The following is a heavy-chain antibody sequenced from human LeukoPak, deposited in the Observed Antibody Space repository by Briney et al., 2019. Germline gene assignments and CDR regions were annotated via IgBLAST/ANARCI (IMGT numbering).Heavy chain of an antibody. V-gene: IGHV4-61*01. D-gene: IGHD2-15*01. Sequence: SETLSLTCTVSSGSVSSGSHYWSWIRQPPGKGLEWIGHTHDRGRTDYNPSLKSRVTISVDTSKNQFSLKLSSVTAADTAVYYCARELPPIDSWGQGTLVTVSS. CDR1: SGSVSSGSHY. J-gene: IGHJ4*02. CDR2: THDRGRT. CDR3: ARELPPIDS.